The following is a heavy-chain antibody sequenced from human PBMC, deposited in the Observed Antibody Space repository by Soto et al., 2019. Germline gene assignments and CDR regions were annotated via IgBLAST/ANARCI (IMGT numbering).Heavy chain of an antibody. CDR3: ARGEYSYGFDY. CDR2: ISSSGSTI. Sequence: HPGGSLRLSCAVSGFTFSSDEMNWVRQAPGKGLEWVSYISSSGSTIYYSDSVKGRFTISRDNAKNSLYLQMNSLRAEDTAVYYCARGEYSYGFDYWGQGTLVTVSS. D-gene: IGHD5-18*01. V-gene: IGHV3-48*03. CDR1: GFTFSSDE. J-gene: IGHJ4*02.